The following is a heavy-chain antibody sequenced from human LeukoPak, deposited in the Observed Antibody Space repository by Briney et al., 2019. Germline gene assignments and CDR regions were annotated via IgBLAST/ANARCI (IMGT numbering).Heavy chain of an antibody. V-gene: IGHV4-59*01. CDR2: IYYSGST. Sequence: SETLSLTCTVSGGSISSYYWSWIRQPPGKGLEWIGYIYYSGSTNYNPSLKSRVTISVDTSKNQFSLKLSSLTAADTAVYFCARDNMGGDGYNFVDYFDYWGEGTLVTVSS. CDR3: ARDNMGGDGYNFVDYFDY. CDR1: GGSISSYY. D-gene: IGHD5-24*01. J-gene: IGHJ4*02.